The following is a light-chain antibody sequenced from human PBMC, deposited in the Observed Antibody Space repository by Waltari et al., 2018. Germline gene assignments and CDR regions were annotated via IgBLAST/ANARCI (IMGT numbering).Light chain of an antibody. J-gene: IGLJ3*02. CDR1: RRDDGGYNY. V-gene: IGLV2-8*01. Sequence: HSSLTQPPSATRSHGPSVTISCTGTRRDDGGYNYVSWYRQHPGKAPKRLISEVSKRPSGVPDRFSGSKSGNTASLTVSGLQAEDEADYYCSSYADSNNLVFGGGTKLTVL. CDR2: EVS. CDR3: SSYADSNNLV.